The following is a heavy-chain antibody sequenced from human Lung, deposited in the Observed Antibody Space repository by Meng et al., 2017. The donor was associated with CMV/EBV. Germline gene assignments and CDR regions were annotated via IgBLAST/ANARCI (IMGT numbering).Heavy chain of an antibody. Sequence: SXXVSXKASGGTFSSYAISWVRQAPGQGLEWMGGIIPIFGRTHYAQKFQGRVTITTDDSTSTAYMELSSLSSEDTALYYCASYSYHFLGYCTPTNCQGSVQFDYWGQGXLVTVSS. CDR3: ASYSYHFLGYCTPTNCQGSVQFDY. CDR1: GGTFSSYA. CDR2: IIPIFGRT. D-gene: IGHD2-2*01. J-gene: IGHJ4*02. V-gene: IGHV1-69*05.